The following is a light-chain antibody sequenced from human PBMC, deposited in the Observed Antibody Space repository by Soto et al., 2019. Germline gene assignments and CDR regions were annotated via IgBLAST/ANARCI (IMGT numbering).Light chain of an antibody. Sequence: QSVLTQPPSASGSPGQSVAISCTGTSSDVGGYNYVSWYQQHPGKAPKLMIYEVNKRPSGVPDRFSGSKSGNTPSLTVSGLQAEDEADYYCSSYAGSSNVIGTWTKFTGL. CDR3: SSYAGSSNV. J-gene: IGLJ1*01. V-gene: IGLV2-8*01. CDR1: SSDVGGYNY. CDR2: EVN.